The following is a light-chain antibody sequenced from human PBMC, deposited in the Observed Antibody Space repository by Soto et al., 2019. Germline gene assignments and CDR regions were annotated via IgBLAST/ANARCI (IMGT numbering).Light chain of an antibody. CDR1: SSDVGGFNY. J-gene: IGLJ1*01. Sequence: QSVLTQPASVSGSPGQSIAISCTGTSSDVGGFNYVSWYQQHPGKAPKFMIYDVSSRPSGVSDRFSGSKSGNTASLTISGLQAEDEADYYCAPYTTSSTYVFGTGTKVTVL. V-gene: IGLV2-14*03. CDR3: APYTTSSTYV. CDR2: DVS.